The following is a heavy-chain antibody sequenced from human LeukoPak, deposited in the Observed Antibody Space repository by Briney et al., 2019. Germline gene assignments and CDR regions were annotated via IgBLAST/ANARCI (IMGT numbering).Heavy chain of an antibody. V-gene: IGHV4-34*01. CDR3: ARGATIFGVVKFNYYYYGMDV. D-gene: IGHD3-3*01. CDR2: INHSGST. J-gene: IGHJ6*02. Sequence: PSETLSLTCAVYGGSFSGYYWSWIRQPPGKGLEWIGEINHSGSTNYNPSLKSRVTISVDTSKNQFSLKLSSVTAADTAVYYCARGATIFGVVKFNYYYYGMDVWGQGTTVTVSS. CDR1: GGSFSGYY.